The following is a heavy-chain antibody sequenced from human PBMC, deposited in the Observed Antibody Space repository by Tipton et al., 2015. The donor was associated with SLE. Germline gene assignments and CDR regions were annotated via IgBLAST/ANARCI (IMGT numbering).Heavy chain of an antibody. J-gene: IGHJ4*02. CDR1: PGSFSGYY. CDR2: INHSGTT. CDR3: AALLRH. V-gene: IGHV4-34*01. Sequence: TLSLTCAVSPGSFSGYYWRWIRHSPGKGLEWIGRINHSGTTHHNPSLKTRVTISVDTSKNQFSLKLTSVTAADTAVYYCAALLRHWGQGTLVTVSS.